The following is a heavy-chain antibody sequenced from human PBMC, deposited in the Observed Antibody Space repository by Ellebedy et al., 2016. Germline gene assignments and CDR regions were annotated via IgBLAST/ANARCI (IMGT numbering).Heavy chain of an antibody. Sequence: SETLSLTXTVSGGSISSYYWSWIRQPPGKGLEWIGEINHSGSTNYNPSLKSRVTISVDTSKNQFSLKLSSVTAADTAVYYCARDRPQSPSGYYYGMDVWGQGTTVTVSS. CDR3: ARDRPQSPSGYYYGMDV. CDR1: GGSISSYY. J-gene: IGHJ6*02. V-gene: IGHV4-34*01. CDR2: INHSGST. D-gene: IGHD3-10*01.